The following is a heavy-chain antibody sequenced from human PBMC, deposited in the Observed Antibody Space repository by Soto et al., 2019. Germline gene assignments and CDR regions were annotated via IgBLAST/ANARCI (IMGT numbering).Heavy chain of an antibody. V-gene: IGHV4-4*03. Sequence: LRKTLSLTCAVSGGSISSSNWWSWVRQPPGKGLEWIGEIYHSGSTNYNPSLKSRVTISVDKSKNTVYLQMNSLRAEDTAVYYCARSPGGYYIDWGQGTMVTVSS. D-gene: IGHD3-9*01. CDR2: IYHSGST. CDR3: ARSPGGYYID. CDR1: GGSISSSNW. J-gene: IGHJ3*01.